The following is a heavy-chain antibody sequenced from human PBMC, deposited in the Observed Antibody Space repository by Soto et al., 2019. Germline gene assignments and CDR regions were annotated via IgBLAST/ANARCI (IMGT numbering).Heavy chain of an antibody. V-gene: IGHV4-30-2*04. CDR3: ARPLPAHDGDYDY. J-gene: IGHJ4*02. D-gene: IGHD4-17*01. Sequence: WIWKPPGKGLEWIGYIYHSGSTYYNPSLKSRVTISVDTSKNQFSLKLSSVTAADTAVYYCARPLPAHDGDYDYCGQAPLVTVSS. CDR2: IYHSGST.